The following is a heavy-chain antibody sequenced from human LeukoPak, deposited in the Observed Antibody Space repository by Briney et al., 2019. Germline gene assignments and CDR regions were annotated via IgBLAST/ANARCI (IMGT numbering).Heavy chain of an antibody. V-gene: IGHV3-53*01. J-gene: IGHJ4*02. CDR1: GFTVSSNY. D-gene: IGHD4-11*01. Sequence: GGSLRLSCAASGFTVSSNYMSWVRQAPGKGLEWGSVIYSGGSTYYADSVKGRFTISRDNSKNTLYLQMNSLRAEDTAVYYCARARFSNFKYYFDYWGQGTLVTVSS. CDR3: ARARFSNFKYYFDY. CDR2: IYSGGST.